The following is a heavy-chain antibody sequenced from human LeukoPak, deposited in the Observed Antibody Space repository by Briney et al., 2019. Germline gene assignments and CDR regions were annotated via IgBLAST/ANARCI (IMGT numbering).Heavy chain of an antibody. J-gene: IGHJ4*02. V-gene: IGHV1-24*01. CDR3: ALKGDYYDSSGYYSY. CDR1: GYTLTELS. CDR2: FDPEDGET. Sequence: ASVKVSCTVSGYTLTELSMHWVRQAPGKGLEWMGGFDPEDGETIYAQKFQGRVTMTEDTSTDTAYMELSSLRSEDTAVYYCALKGDYYDSSGYYSYWGQGTLVTVSS. D-gene: IGHD3-22*01.